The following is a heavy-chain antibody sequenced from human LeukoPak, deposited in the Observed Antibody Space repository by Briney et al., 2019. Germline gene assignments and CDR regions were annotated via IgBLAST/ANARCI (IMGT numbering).Heavy chain of an antibody. J-gene: IGHJ4*02. CDR3: ARIGYISGYYLFDY. CDR2: IKQDGSEK. D-gene: IGHD3-22*01. Sequence: GGSLRLSCAASGFTFSSYWMSWVRQAPGKGLEWVANIKQDGSEKYYVDSVKGRFTISRDNAKNSLYLQMNSLRAEDTAVYYCARIGYISGYYLFDYWGQGTLVTVSS. V-gene: IGHV3-7*01. CDR1: GFTFSSYW.